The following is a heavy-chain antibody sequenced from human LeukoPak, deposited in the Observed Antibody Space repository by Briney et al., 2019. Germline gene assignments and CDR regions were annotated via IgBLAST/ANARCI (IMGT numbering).Heavy chain of an antibody. CDR1: GFTVSSNY. CDR2: IYSGGST. V-gene: IGHV3-53*01. CDR3: ARVKMGSGSYFDY. Sequence: PGGSLRLSCAASGFTVSSNYMSWVRQAPGKGLEWVSVIYSGGSTYYADSVKGRFTISRDNSKNTLYLQMNSLRAEDTAVYYCARVKMGSGSYFDYWGQGTLVTVSS. D-gene: IGHD1-26*01. J-gene: IGHJ4*02.